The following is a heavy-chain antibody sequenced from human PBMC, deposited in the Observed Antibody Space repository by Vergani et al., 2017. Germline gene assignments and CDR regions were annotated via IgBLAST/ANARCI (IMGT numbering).Heavy chain of an antibody. J-gene: IGHJ6*03. Sequence: VQLVESGGNVVQSGTSLRLSCAASGFTFSNYWMQWVRQAPGKGLMWVSRINSDGDSTSYADSVKGRFTISRDNAKNTLYLQMDSLRAEDTAVYYCARDGWELLDYFYYMDVWGKGTTVTVSS. CDR1: GFTFSNYW. D-gene: IGHD1-26*01. V-gene: IGHV3-74*01. CDR2: INSDGDST. CDR3: ARDGWELLDYFYYMDV.